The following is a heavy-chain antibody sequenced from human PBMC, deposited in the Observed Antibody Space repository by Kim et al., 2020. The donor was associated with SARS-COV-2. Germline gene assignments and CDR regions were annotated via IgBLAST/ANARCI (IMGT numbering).Heavy chain of an antibody. D-gene: IGHD1-1*01. V-gene: IGHV3-48*02. J-gene: IGHJ3*02. Sequence: GGSLRLSCEASGLAFTTWPMNWVRQAPGKGPEWLSHITTDSRFTNYADSVKGRFTISRDNAKKSLYLQMNRLRDEDTAVYYCPRVRNHVFDNWGQGTLVT. CDR1: GLAFTTWP. CDR3: PRVRNHVFDN. CDR2: ITTDSRFT.